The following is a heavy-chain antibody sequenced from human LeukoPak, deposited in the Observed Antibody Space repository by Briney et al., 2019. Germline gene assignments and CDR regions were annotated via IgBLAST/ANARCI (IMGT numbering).Heavy chain of an antibody. CDR3: ARTSVQLERHNPFDY. Sequence: PGGSLRLSCAASGFTFSTYWMGWVRQAPGKGLEWVANIKQDGSEIYYLDSVKGRFTISRDNAKNSLFLQMNSLRAEDTAVYYCARTSVQLERHNPFDYWGQGTLVTVSS. D-gene: IGHD1-1*01. V-gene: IGHV3-7*01. J-gene: IGHJ4*02. CDR1: GFTFSTYW. CDR2: IKQDGSEI.